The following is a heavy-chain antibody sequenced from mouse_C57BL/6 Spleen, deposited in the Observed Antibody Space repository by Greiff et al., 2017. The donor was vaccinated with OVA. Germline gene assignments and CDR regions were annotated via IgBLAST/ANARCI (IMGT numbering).Heavy chain of an antibody. CDR2: IHPNSGST. CDR3: ARSTMVTTDWFAY. Sequence: QVQLKQPGAELVKPGASVKLSCKASGYTFTSYWMHWVKQRPGQGLEWIGMIHPNSGSTNYNEKFKSKATLTVDKSSSTAYMQLSSLTTEDSAVYYCARSTMVTTDWFAYWGQGTLVTVSA. J-gene: IGHJ3*01. CDR1: GYTFTSYW. V-gene: IGHV1-64*01. D-gene: IGHD2-2*01.